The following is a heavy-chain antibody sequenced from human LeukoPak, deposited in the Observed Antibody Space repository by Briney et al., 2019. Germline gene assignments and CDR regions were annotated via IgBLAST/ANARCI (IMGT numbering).Heavy chain of an antibody. D-gene: IGHD1-1*01. V-gene: IGHV1-2*06. CDR3: AGNWNQNYYYYYYMDV. J-gene: IGHJ6*03. CDR2: ISPTNGGS. CDR1: GYTLTDYY. Sequence: ASVKVSCKASGYTLTDYYIHWVRQAPGQGLEWMGRISPTNGGSNYAQKFKDRVTMTRDKSTNTAYMELTRLRSDDTAVYYCAGNWNQNYYYYYYMDVWGKGTTVTVSS.